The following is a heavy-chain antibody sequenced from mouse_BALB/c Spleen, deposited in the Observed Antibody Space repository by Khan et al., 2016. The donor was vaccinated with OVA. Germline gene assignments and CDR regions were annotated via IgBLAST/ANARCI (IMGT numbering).Heavy chain of an antibody. J-gene: IGHJ2*01. CDR1: GFTFTSYG. CDR2: ISSDSNTI. CDR3: ATSYFYGYYFDY. V-gene: IGHV5-17*02. Sequence: EVELVESGGGLVQSGGSRKLSCAASGFTFTSYGMHWIRQAPEKGLEWVAYISSDSNTIYYADTVKGRFTISRDNSKNTLFLQMNSLRSGDTAMYFCATSYFYGYYFDYWGQGTTLTVSS. D-gene: IGHD1-1*01.